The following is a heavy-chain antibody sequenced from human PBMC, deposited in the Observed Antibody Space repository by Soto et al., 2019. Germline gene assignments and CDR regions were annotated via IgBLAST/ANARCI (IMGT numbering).Heavy chain of an antibody. CDR3: ARGLHQLPDHYYYYYGMDV. CDR1: GGSFSGYY. J-gene: IGHJ6*02. CDR2: INHSGST. Sequence: QVQLQQWGAGLLKPSETLSLTCAVYGGSFSGYYWSWIRQPPGKGLEWIGEINHSGSTNYNPSLMRRVTISVDTXMNXSXQKLSSVTAADTAVYYCARGLHQLPDHYYYYYGMDVWGQGTTVTVSS. V-gene: IGHV4-34*01. D-gene: IGHD2-2*01.